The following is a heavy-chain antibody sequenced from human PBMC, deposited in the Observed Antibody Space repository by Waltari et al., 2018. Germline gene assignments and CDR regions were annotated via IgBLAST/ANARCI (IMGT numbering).Heavy chain of an antibody. CDR1: GGSISSYY. CDR2: IYYSGST. Sequence: QVQLQESGPGLVKPSETLSLTCTVSGGSISSYYWSWIRQPPGKGLEWIGYIYYSGSTNYNPSLKSRVTISVDTSKNQFSLKLSSVTAADTAVYCCASRVMGYFDYWGQGTLVTVSS. CDR3: ASRVMGYFDY. J-gene: IGHJ4*02. V-gene: IGHV4-59*01.